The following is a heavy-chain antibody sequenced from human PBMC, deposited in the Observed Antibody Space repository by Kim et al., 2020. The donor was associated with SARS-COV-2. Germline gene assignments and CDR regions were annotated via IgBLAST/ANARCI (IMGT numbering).Heavy chain of an antibody. CDR1: GFTFSDYY. CDR2: ISSSGSTI. Sequence: GGSLRLSCAASGFTFSDYYMSWIRQAPGKGLEWVSYISSSGSTIYYADSVKGRFTISRDNAKNSLYLQMNSLRAEDTAVYYCAREGVGYCSSTSCYYYYGMDVWGQGTTVTVSS. V-gene: IGHV3-11*01. CDR3: AREGVGYCSSTSCYYYYGMDV. D-gene: IGHD2-2*01. J-gene: IGHJ6*02.